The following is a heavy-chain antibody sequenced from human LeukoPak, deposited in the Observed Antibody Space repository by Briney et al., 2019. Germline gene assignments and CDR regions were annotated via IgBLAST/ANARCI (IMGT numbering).Heavy chain of an antibody. D-gene: IGHD3-22*01. CDR2: IKQDGSEK. J-gene: IGHJ4*02. CDR1: GFTFSSYW. V-gene: IGHV3-7*03. CDR3: ARPISTYYYDSSGYYHSYYFDY. Sequence: PGGSLRLSCAASGFTFSSYWMSWVRQAPGKGLEWVANIKQDGSEKYYVDSVKGRLTISRDNAKNSLYLQMNSLRAEDTAVYYCARPISTYYYDSSGYYHSYYFDYWGQGTLVTVSS.